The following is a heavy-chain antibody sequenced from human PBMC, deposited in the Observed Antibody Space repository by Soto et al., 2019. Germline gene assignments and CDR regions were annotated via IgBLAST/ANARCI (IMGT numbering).Heavy chain of an antibody. CDR2: IYHSGST. D-gene: IGHD4-4*01. Sequence: SETLSLTCAVSGGSISSGGYSCSWIRQPPGKGLEWIGYIYHSGSTYYNPSLKSRVTISVDRSKNQFSLKLSSVTAADTAVYYCARGMTTVTTIDYWGQGTLVTVSS. CDR1: GGSISSGGYS. V-gene: IGHV4-30-2*01. CDR3: ARGMTTVTTIDY. J-gene: IGHJ4*02.